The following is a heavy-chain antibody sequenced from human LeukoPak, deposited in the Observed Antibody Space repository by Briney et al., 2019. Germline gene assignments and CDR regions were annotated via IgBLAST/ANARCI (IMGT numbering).Heavy chain of an antibody. V-gene: IGHV3-43*01. J-gene: IGHJ4*02. CDR2: ISWDGGST. Sequence: GGSLRLSCAASGFTFDDYTMHWVRQAPGKGLEWVSLISWDGGSTYYADSVKGRFTISRDNSKNSLYLQMNSLRTEDTALYYCAKDRSPLAHPRPYYFDYWGQGTLVTVSS. CDR1: GFTFDDYT. CDR3: AKDRSPLAHPRPYYFDY.